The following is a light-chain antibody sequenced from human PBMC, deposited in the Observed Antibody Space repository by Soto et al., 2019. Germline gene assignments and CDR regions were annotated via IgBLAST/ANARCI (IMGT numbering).Light chain of an antibody. V-gene: IGLV2-14*03. Sequence: QSVLTQPASVSASPGQSITISCTGTSSDIGGYDYVSWYQHHPGKAPKVMIYGVSNRPSGVSIRFSGSKSGNTASLTISGLQAEYEADYYCSSHTSSSTFVFGAGTKVTVL. J-gene: IGLJ1*01. CDR1: SSDIGGYDY. CDR2: GVS. CDR3: SSHTSSSTFV.